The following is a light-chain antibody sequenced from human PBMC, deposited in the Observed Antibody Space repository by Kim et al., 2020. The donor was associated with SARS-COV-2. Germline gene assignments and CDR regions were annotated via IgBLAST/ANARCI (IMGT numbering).Light chain of an antibody. CDR3: QQYDSRPYT. Sequence: SISPGEIATLSCRAGQSVSCILAWYQQNPGQAPRLLIYGASTRATATRARFSGSGSGTEFTLTISGLQSEDFAVYYCQQYDSRPYTFGQGTKLQIK. V-gene: IGKV3-15*01. J-gene: IGKJ2*01. CDR1: QSVSCI. CDR2: GAS.